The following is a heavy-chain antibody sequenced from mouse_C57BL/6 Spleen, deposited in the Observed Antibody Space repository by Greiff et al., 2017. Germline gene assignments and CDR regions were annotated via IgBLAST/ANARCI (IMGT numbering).Heavy chain of an antibody. D-gene: IGHD2-14*01. CDR1: GYTFTDYE. Sequence: VKLMESGAELVRPGASVTLSCKASGYTFTDYEMHWVKQTPVHGLEWIGAIDPETGGTAYNQKFKGKAILTADKSSSTAYMELRSLTSEDSAVYYCTRRYSYFDYWGQGTTLTVSS. V-gene: IGHV1-15*01. CDR3: TRRYSYFDY. J-gene: IGHJ2*01. CDR2: IDPETGGT.